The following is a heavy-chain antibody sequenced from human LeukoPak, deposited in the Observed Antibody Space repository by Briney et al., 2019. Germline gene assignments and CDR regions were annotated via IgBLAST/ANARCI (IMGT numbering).Heavy chain of an antibody. CDR2: ISSSSSTI. D-gene: IGHD3-10*01. CDR3: ARDTRYYYGSGSPNNHFDY. Sequence: GSLRPSCAASGFTFSSYSMNWVRQAPGKGLEWVSYISSSSSTIYYADSVKGRFTISRDNAKNSLYLQMNSLRAEDTAVYYCARDTRYYYGSGSPNNHFDYWGQGTLVTVSS. CDR1: GFTFSSYS. J-gene: IGHJ4*02. V-gene: IGHV3-48*01.